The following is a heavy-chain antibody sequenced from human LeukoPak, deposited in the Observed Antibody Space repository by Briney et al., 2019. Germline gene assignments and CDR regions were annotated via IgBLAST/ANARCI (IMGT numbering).Heavy chain of an antibody. CDR1: GFTFSSFA. J-gene: IGHJ4*02. CDR2: ISGSGGST. CDR3: SGGERVGY. Sequence: GGSLRLSCAASGFTFSSFAMTWVRQAPGKGLEWVSTISGSGGSTYYADSVKGRFTISRDNSKNTLYLQVSSLRAEDTAVYYCSGGERVGYWGQGTLVTVSS. D-gene: IGHD3-16*01. V-gene: IGHV3-23*01.